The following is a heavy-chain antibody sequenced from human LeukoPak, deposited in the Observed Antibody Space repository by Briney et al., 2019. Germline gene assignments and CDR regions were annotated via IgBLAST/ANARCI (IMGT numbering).Heavy chain of an antibody. CDR1: GFTFSSYA. V-gene: IGHV3-30-3*01. CDR2: ISYDGSNK. D-gene: IGHD3-22*01. CDR3: AREYYYDSSGEGSFDY. Sequence: GRSLRLACAASGFTFSSYAMHWVSQAPGKGLERVPVISYDGSNKYYADSVKGRFTISRDNSKNTLYLQMNSLRAEDTAVYYCAREYYYDSSGEGSFDYWGQGTLVTVSS. J-gene: IGHJ4*02.